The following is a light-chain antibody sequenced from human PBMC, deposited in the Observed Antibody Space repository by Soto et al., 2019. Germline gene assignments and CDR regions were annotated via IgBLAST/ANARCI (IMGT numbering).Light chain of an antibody. Sequence: QSVLTQPASVSGSPGQSITVSCTGTSSDVGGYKYVSWYQHHPGRAPKLMIYEVSNRPSGVSHRFSGSKSGNTASLTISGLQPEDEADYYCSSYTTVPSPQWVFAGGTKLTVL. J-gene: IGLJ3*02. V-gene: IGLV2-14*01. CDR3: SSYTTVPSPQWV. CDR2: EVS. CDR1: SSDVGGYKY.